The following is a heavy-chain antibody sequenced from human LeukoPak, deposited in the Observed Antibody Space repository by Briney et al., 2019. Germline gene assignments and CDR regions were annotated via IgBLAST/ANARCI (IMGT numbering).Heavy chain of an antibody. J-gene: IGHJ3*02. CDR2: ISSNGDST. CDR1: GFAFSSYA. V-gene: IGHV3-64*01. CDR3: AREGPELGNASDI. Sequence: SGGSLRLSCAASGFAFSSYAMHWVRQAPGKGLEYVSAISSNGDSTYYANSVKGRFTISRDNSKNTLYLQMGSLRAEDMAVYYCAREGPELGNASDIWGQGTMVTVSS. D-gene: IGHD7-27*01.